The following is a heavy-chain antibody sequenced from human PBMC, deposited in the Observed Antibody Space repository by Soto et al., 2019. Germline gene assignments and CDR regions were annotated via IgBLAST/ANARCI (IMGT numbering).Heavy chain of an antibody. CDR3: ARALSNGVKINWFDP. Sequence: SETLSLTCAVSGFSISSGYYWGWIRQPPGKGLEWIGSIYHSGNANYNPSLKSRVTISVDTSRNQFSLKLTSVTAADTAVYYCARALSNGVKINWFDPWGQGTLVTVSS. V-gene: IGHV4-38-2*01. CDR1: GFSISSGYY. J-gene: IGHJ5*02. D-gene: IGHD6-25*01. CDR2: IYHSGNA.